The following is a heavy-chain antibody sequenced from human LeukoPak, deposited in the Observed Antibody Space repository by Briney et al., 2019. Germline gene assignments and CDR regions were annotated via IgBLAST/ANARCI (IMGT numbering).Heavy chain of an antibody. CDR1: GFTFSTYS. Sequence: GGSLRLSCAASGFTFSTYSMNWVRQAPGEGLEWVSYITSSSSTIYYADSVRGRFTISRDNAKNSLYLRMNSLRDEDTAVYYCARVDWMIGAFDIWGQGTMVTVSS. CDR2: ITSSSSTI. V-gene: IGHV3-48*02. D-gene: IGHD3-22*01. CDR3: ARVDWMIGAFDI. J-gene: IGHJ3*02.